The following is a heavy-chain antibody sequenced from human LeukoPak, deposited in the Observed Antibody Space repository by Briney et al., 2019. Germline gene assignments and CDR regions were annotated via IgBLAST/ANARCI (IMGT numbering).Heavy chain of an antibody. Sequence: PSETLSLTCAVYGGSFSGNYWSWIRQPPGKGLEWIGEINHSGSTNYNPSLKSRVTISVDTSKNQSSLKLGSVTAADTAVYYCASEYSYGLDAFDIWGQGTMVTVSS. CDR2: INHSGST. CDR1: GGSFSGNY. J-gene: IGHJ3*02. CDR3: ASEYSYGLDAFDI. V-gene: IGHV4-34*01. D-gene: IGHD5-18*01.